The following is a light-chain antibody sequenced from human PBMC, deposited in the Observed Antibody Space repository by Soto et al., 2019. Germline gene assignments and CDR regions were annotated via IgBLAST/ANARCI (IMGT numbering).Light chain of an antibody. V-gene: IGLV2-14*01. Sequence: QSALTQPASVSGSPGQSITISCTGTSSDVGGYNYVSWYQQHPGKAPKLMIYDVSNRPSGVSNRFSGSKSANTASLTISGLQADDESDYYCISYTGSSTDVVFGGGTKLTVL. CDR1: SSDVGGYNY. CDR2: DVS. CDR3: ISYTGSSTDVV. J-gene: IGLJ2*01.